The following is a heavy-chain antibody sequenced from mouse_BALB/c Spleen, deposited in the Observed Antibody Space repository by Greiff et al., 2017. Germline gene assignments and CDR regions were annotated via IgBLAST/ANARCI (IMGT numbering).Heavy chain of an antibody. Sequence: EVMLVESGGGLVKPGGSLKLSCAASGFTFSSYAMSWVRQTPEKRLEWVASISSGGSTYYPDSVKGRFTISRDNARNILYLQMSSLRSEDTAMYYCARFGYLPFDYWGQGTTLTVSS. V-gene: IGHV5-6-5*01. CDR2: ISSGGST. CDR3: ARFGYLPFDY. J-gene: IGHJ2*01. D-gene: IGHD2-2*01. CDR1: GFTFSSYA.